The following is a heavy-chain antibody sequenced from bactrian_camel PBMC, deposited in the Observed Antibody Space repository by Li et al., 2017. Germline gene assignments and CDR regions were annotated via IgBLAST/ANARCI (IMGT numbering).Heavy chain of an antibody. Sequence: HVQLVESGGGLVQPGGSLRLSCSASGYSRSNYCMGWYRQAPGKERVGIADIDSRGTSTYVNSVKGRYTISLDNAKNILYLWMNSLKPEDTAMYYCAFRSGLCYTSQAEYNNWGQGTQVTVS. V-gene: IGHV3S53*01. J-gene: IGHJ4*01. D-gene: IGHD2*01. CDR1: GYSRSNYC. CDR3: AFRSGLCYTSQAEYNN. CDR2: IDSRGTS.